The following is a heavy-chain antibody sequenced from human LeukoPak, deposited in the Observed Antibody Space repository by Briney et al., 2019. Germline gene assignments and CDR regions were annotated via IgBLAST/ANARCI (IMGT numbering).Heavy chain of an antibody. CDR3: AKDIRYSVRYYYYYGMDV. D-gene: IGHD1-26*01. V-gene: IGHV3-43*02. J-gene: IGHJ6*02. CDR2: ISGDGGST. CDR1: GFTFDDYA. Sequence: GGSLRLSCAASGFTFDDYAMHWVRQAPGKGLEWVSLISGDGGSTYYADSVKGRFTISRDNSKNSLYLQMNSLRTEDTALYYCAKDIRYSVRYYYYYGMDVWGQGTTVTVSS.